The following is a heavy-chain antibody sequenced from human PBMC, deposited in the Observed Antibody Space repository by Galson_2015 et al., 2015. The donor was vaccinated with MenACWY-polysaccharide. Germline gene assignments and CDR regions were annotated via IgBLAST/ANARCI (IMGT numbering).Heavy chain of an antibody. D-gene: IGHD6-13*01. CDR1: GYSFTNYW. Sequence: QSGAEVKKPGESLKISCKGSGYSFTNYWIGWVRQMPGKGLDWMGIVYPGDSDTRYSPPFQGQVTISADKSISTAYLQWNSLKASDTAMYYCARQALYSASWLDYWGQGTLVTVSS. CDR3: ARQALYSASWLDY. V-gene: IGHV5-51*01. J-gene: IGHJ4*02. CDR2: VYPGDSDT.